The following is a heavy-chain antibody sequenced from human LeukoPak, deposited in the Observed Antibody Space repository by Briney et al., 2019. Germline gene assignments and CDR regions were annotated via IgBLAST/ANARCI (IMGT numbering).Heavy chain of an antibody. J-gene: IGHJ4*02. D-gene: IGHD2-2*01. Sequence: GGSLRLSCAASAFRFSSYGMHWVRQAPGKGPEWVAFIRSDSSNQYYADSVKGRFTISRDNSKNTLYLQMNSLRAEDTAVYYCATEVVPAVAVDYWGQGTLVTVSS. V-gene: IGHV3-30*02. CDR3: ATEVVPAVAVDY. CDR2: IRSDSSNQ. CDR1: AFRFSSYG.